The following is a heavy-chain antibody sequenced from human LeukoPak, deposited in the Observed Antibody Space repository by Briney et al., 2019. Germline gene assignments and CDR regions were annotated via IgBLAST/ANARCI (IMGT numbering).Heavy chain of an antibody. J-gene: IGHJ4*02. V-gene: IGHV1-8*01. Sequence: ASVKVSCKASGYTFTSYDINWVRQATGQGLEWMGWVNPNSGNTGYAQKFQGRVTMTRNTSISTAYMELSSLRSEDTAVYYCARGFRNCSGGSCYYGFDYWGQGTLVTVSS. CDR3: ARGFRNCSGGSCYYGFDY. D-gene: IGHD2-15*01. CDR2: VNPNSGNT. CDR1: GYTFTSYD.